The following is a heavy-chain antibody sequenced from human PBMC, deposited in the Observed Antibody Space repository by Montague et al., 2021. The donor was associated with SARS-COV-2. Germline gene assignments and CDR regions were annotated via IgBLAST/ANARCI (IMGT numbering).Heavy chain of an antibody. D-gene: IGHD3-9*01. CDR1: GGSISSSSYY. Sequence: SETLSLTCTVSGGSISSSSYYWGWIRQPPGKGLEWIGSIYYSGSTYYNPSLKSRVTISVDTSKNQFSLKLSSVTAADIAVYYCARDGPLRFEILIGPRHYYYGMDVWGQGTTVTVSS. CDR3: ARDGPLRFEILIGPRHYYYGMDV. J-gene: IGHJ6*02. V-gene: IGHV4-39*07. CDR2: IYYSGST.